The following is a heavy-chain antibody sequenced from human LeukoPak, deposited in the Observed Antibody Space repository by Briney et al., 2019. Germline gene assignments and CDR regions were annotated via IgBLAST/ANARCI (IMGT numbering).Heavy chain of an antibody. CDR3: AELGITMIGGV. Sequence: GGSLRLSCAASDFIFSYYGMHWVRQAPGKGLEWVSYISSSSSTIYYADSVKGRFTISRDNAKNSLYLQMNSLRAEETDVYYCAELGITMIGGVWGKGTTVTISS. CDR2: ISSSSSTI. CDR1: DFIFSYYG. D-gene: IGHD3-10*02. J-gene: IGHJ6*04. V-gene: IGHV3-48*04.